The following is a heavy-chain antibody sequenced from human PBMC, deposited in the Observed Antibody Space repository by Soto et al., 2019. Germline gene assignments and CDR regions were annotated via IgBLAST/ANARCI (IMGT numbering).Heavy chain of an antibody. J-gene: IGHJ5*02. CDR1: GGSISSYY. V-gene: IGHV4-59*01. CDR2: IYYSGST. D-gene: IGHD5-18*01. Sequence: SETLSLTCTVSGGSISSYYWSWIRQPPGKGLEWIGYIYYSGSTNYNPSLKSRVTISVDTSKNQFSLKLSSVTAADTAVYYCARGWGGYRSGYATWFDPWGQGALVTVSS. CDR3: ARGWGGYRSGYATWFDP.